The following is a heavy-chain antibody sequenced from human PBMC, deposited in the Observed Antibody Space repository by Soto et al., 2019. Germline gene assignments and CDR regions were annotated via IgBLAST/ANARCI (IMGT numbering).Heavy chain of an antibody. D-gene: IGHD4-17*01. J-gene: IGHJ6*02. CDR3: ASFPAVTPQPYSYYYGMDV. V-gene: IGHV1-69*13. Sequence: ASVKVSCKASGGTFSSYAISWVRQAPGQGLEWMGGIIPIFGTANYAQKFQGRVTITADESTSTAYMELSSLRSEDTAVYYCASFPAVTPQPYSYYYGMDVWGQGTTVTVSS. CDR2: IIPIFGTA. CDR1: GGTFSSYA.